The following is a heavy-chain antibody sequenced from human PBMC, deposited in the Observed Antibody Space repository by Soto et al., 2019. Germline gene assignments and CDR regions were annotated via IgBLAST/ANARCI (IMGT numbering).Heavy chain of an antibody. CDR1: GFTFSSYW. CDR3: ARETFCSGGSCYFYFDY. D-gene: IGHD2-15*01. Sequence: GGSLRLSCAASGFTFSSYWMSWVRQAPGKGLEWVANIKQDGSEKYYVDSVRGRFTISRDNAKNSLYLQMNSLRAEDTAVYYCARETFCSGGSCYFYFDYWGQGTLVTVSS. J-gene: IGHJ4*02. V-gene: IGHV3-7*01. CDR2: IKQDGSEK.